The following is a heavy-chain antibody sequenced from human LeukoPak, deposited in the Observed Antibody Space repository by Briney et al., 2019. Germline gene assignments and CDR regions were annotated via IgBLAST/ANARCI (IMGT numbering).Heavy chain of an antibody. V-gene: IGHV4-34*01. Sequence: SETLSLTCAVYGGSFSGYYWSWIRQPPGKGLEWIGEINHSGSTNYNPSLKSRVTISVDTSKNQFSLKLSSVTAADKAVYYCAGNRGLGRDYWGQGTLVTVSS. J-gene: IGHJ4*02. CDR1: GGSFSGYY. CDR2: INHSGST. CDR3: AGNRGLGRDY. D-gene: IGHD4-23*01.